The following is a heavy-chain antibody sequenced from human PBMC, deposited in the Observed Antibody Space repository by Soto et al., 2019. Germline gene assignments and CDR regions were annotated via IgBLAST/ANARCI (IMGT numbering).Heavy chain of an antibody. CDR3: AKGSLEWFLFYNFEH. Sequence: GGSLRLSCSASGCTFNNFAMHWVRQAPGKGLEWVALLSFDGSNKYYGDSVKGRFTISRDNSKNRLYLQMNSLRPEDTAVSYCAKGSLEWFLFYNFEHWGQGT. CDR2: LSFDGSNK. J-gene: IGHJ4*02. V-gene: IGHV3-30*18. D-gene: IGHD3-3*01. CDR1: GCTFNNFA.